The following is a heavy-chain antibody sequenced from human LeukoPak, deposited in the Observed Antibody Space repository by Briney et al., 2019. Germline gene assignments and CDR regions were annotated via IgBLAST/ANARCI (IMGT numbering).Heavy chain of an antibody. J-gene: IGHJ4*02. V-gene: IGHV4-59*01. Sequence: SETLSLTCTVSGGSISSYYWSWIRQPPGKGLEWIGYIYYSGSTNYNPSLKSRVTISVDTSKNQFSLKLSSVTAADTAVYYCARASRAAGIFDYWGQGTLVTVSS. CDR3: ARASRAAGIFDY. CDR1: GGSISSYY. CDR2: IYYSGST. D-gene: IGHD6-13*01.